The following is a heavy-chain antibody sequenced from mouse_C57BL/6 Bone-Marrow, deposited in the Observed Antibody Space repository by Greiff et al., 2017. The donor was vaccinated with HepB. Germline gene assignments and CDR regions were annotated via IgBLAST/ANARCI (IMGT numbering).Heavy chain of an antibody. CDR3: AREGGTAVARGMDY. CDR2: IYPGSGNT. Sequence: QVQLQQSGPELVKPGASVKISCKASGYSFTSYYIHWVKQRPGQGLEWIGWIYPGSGNTKYNEKFKGKATLTADTSSSTAYMQLSSLTSEDSAVYYCAREGGTAVARGMDYWCQGTSVTVSS. D-gene: IGHD1-1*01. J-gene: IGHJ4*01. V-gene: IGHV1-66*01. CDR1: GYSFTSYY.